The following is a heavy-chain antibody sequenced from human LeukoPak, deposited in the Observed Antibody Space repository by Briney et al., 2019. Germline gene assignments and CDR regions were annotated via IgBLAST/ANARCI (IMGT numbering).Heavy chain of an antibody. CDR2: ISYDGSNK. D-gene: IGHD1-26*01. Sequence: GGSLRLSCAASGFTFSSHAMHWVRQAPGRGLEWVALISYDGSNKYYADSVKGRFTISRDKSKNTLYLQMNSLRVEDTAVYYCATGREGAFDIWVQGTMVTVSS. CDR1: GFTFSSHA. CDR3: ATGREGAFDI. J-gene: IGHJ3*02. V-gene: IGHV3-30*04.